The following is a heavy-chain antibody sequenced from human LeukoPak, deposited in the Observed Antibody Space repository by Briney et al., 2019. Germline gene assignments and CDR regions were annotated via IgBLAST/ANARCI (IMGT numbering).Heavy chain of an antibody. CDR1: GYTFTSYG. D-gene: IGHD3-3*01. V-gene: IGHV1-18*01. J-gene: IGHJ4*02. CDR2: ISAYNGNT. CDR3: ARESYDFWSGYRYYFDY. Sequence: ASVKVSCKASGYTFTSYGISWVRQPPGQGLEWMGWISAYNGNTNYAQKLQGRVTMTTDTSTSTAYMELRSLRSDDTAVYYCARESYDFWSGYRYYFDYWGQGTLVTVSS.